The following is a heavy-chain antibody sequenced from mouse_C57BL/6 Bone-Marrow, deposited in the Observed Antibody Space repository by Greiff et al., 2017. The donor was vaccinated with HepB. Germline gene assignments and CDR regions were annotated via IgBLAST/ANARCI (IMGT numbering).Heavy chain of an antibody. CDR1: GFSFNTYA. CDR2: IRSKSNNYAT. V-gene: IGHV10-1*01. Sequence: EVQRVESGGGLVQPKGSLKLSCAASGFSFNTYAMNWVRQAPGKGLEWVARIRSKSNNYATYYADSVKDRFTISRVDSESMLYLQMNNLKTEDTAMYYCVSQRIYYDYGSYWYFDVWGTGTTVTVSS. J-gene: IGHJ1*03. CDR3: VSQRIYYDYGSYWYFDV. D-gene: IGHD2-4*01.